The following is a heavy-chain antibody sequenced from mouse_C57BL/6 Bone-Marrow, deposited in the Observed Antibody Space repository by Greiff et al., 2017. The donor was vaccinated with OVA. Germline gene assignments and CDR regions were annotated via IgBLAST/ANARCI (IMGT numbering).Heavy chain of an antibody. CDR1: GYTFTDYN. CDR3: ARLGNYYGSSWYFDV. J-gene: IGHJ1*03. D-gene: IGHD1-1*01. Sequence: EVKLVESGPELVKPGASVKIPCKASGYTFTDYNMDWVKQSHGKSLEWIGDINPNNGGTIYNQKFKGKATLTVDKSSSTAYMELRSLTSEDTAVYYCARLGNYYGSSWYFDVWGTGTTVTVSS. V-gene: IGHV1-18*01. CDR2: INPNNGGT.